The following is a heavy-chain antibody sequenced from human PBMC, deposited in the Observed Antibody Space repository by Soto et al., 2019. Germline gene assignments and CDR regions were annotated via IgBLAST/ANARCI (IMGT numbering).Heavy chain of an antibody. J-gene: IGHJ4*02. V-gene: IGHV1-58*01. Sequence: QMQLVQSGPEVKKPGTSVKVSCKASGFTFTSSAVQWVRQARGQRLEGIGWIVVGSGNTNYAQKFQERVTITRDMSTSTAYMELSSLRSEDTAVYYCATQPLVGATDAVDYWGQGTLVTVSS. D-gene: IGHD1-26*01. CDR2: IVVGSGNT. CDR3: ATQPLVGATDAVDY. CDR1: GFTFTSSA.